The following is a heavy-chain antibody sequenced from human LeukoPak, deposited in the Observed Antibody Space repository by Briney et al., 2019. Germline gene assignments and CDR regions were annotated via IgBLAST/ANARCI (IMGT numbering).Heavy chain of an antibody. Sequence: ASVEVSCKASGYTFTSYGISWVRQAPGQGLEWMGWISAYNGNTNYAQKLQGRVTMTTDTSTSTAYMELRSLRSDDTAVYYCARVMANYDFWSGPLDYWGQGTLVTVSS. CDR1: GYTFTSYG. CDR2: ISAYNGNT. D-gene: IGHD3-3*01. J-gene: IGHJ4*02. CDR3: ARVMANYDFWSGPLDY. V-gene: IGHV1-18*01.